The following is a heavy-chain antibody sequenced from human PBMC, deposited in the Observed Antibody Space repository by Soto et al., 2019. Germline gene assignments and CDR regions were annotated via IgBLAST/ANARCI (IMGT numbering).Heavy chain of an antibody. CDR3: ARRGSSRQIYHYGMDV. Sequence: SDALSHTYTISGFAVSSSYYYWGWMRHPPGKGLEWIGSIFYSGSTYYNPSLKSRVTISVDTSKNQFSLKLSSVTAADTAVYYCARRGSSRQIYHYGMDVWGPGTTVS. CDR1: GFAVSSSYYY. J-gene: IGHJ6*02. CDR2: IFYSGST. D-gene: IGHD6-13*01. V-gene: IGHV4-39*01.